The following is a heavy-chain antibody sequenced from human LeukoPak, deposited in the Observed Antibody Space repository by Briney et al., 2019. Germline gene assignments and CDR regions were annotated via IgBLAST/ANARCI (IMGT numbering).Heavy chain of an antibody. CDR2: ISSSGNYI. CDR1: GFTFSVYS. CDR3: ARDYGGSSPFDY. D-gene: IGHD4-23*01. Sequence: GGSLRLSCAASGFTFSVYSMNWVRQAPGKGLEWVSSISSSGNYIYYADSLKGRFTISRDNAKNSLYLQMNSLRAEDTAVYYCARDYGGSSPFDYWGQGTLVTVSS. J-gene: IGHJ4*02. V-gene: IGHV3-21*01.